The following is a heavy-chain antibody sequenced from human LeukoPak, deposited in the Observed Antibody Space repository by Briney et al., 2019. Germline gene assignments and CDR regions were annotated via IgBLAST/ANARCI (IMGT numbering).Heavy chain of an antibody. D-gene: IGHD6-13*01. V-gene: IGHV3-74*01. Sequence: GGSLRLSCAASGFSFSSYWMHWVRHAPGKGLVWVSRINSDGSSTNYADSVKGRFTISRDDAKKSVYLQMNSLRDEDTAMYYCARDSSWGFDYWGLGTLVTVSS. CDR1: GFSFSSYW. CDR2: INSDGSST. CDR3: ARDSSWGFDY. J-gene: IGHJ4*02.